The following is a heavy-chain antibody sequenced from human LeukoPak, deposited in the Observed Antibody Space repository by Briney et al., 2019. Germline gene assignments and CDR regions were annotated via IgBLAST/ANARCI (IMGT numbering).Heavy chain of an antibody. D-gene: IGHD6-13*01. CDR3: ARGEPYSSSWYSNFDY. V-gene: IGHV3-48*01. CDR2: ISSSASTI. J-gene: IGHJ4*02. CDR1: GFTFSSYS. Sequence: PGGSLRLSCVASGFTFSSYSVNWVRLAPGRGLEWISYISSSASTIFYADSVKGRVTISRDSAKNSLYLQMNSLRAEDTAVYYCARGEPYSSSWYSNFDYWGQGTLVTVSS.